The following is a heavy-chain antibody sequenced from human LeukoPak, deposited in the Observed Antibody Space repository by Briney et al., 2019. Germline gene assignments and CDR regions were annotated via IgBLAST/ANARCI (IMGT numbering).Heavy chain of an antibody. J-gene: IGHJ4*02. CDR1: GFTFSSYA. CDR3: ARDRFDYGSGSFDY. D-gene: IGHD3-10*01. V-gene: IGHV3-30-3*01. CDR2: ISYDGSNK. Sequence: GGSLRLSCAASGFTFSSYAMHWVRQAPGKGLEWVAVISYDGSNKYYADSVKGRFTISRDNSKNTLYLQMNSLRAEDTAVYYCARDRFDYGSGSFDYWGQGTLVTVSS.